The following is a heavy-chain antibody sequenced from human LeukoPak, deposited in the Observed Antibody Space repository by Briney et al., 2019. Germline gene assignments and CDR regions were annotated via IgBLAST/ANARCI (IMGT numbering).Heavy chain of an antibody. Sequence: GGSLRLSCAASGFTFSSYEMNWVRQAPGKGLEWVSSISSSSSYIYYADSVKGRFAISRDNAKNSLYLQMNSLRAEDTAVYYCARRPNGDYPPDYWGQGTLVTVSS. V-gene: IGHV3-21*01. J-gene: IGHJ4*02. D-gene: IGHD4-17*01. CDR2: ISSSSSYI. CDR1: GFTFSSYE. CDR3: ARRPNGDYPPDY.